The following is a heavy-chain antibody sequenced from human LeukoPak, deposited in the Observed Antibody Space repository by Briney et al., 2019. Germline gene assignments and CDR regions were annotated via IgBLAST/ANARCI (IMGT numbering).Heavy chain of an antibody. CDR3: ARDGGYCSSTSCYTAITYFDY. V-gene: IGHV4-38-2*02. D-gene: IGHD2-2*02. CDR1: LHSISRGYY. J-gene: IGHJ4*02. Sequence: PSETLSLTCTVSLHSISRGYYWGWIRPPPGKGLEWIGSIYHSGSTYYNPSLKSRVTISVDTSKNQLSLKLRFVTAADTAVYYCARDGGYCSSTSCYTAITYFDYWGQGTLVTVSS. CDR2: IYHSGST.